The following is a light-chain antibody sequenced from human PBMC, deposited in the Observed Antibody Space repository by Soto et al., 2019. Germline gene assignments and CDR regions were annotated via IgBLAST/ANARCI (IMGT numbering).Light chain of an antibody. CDR3: QQYNSYLYT. V-gene: IGKV1-5*03. Sequence: DIQITQSPSTLSAPVGDRVTITCRASQSISSWLAWYQQKPGKAPKLLIYKASSLESGVPSRFSGSGSGTEFTLTISSLQPDDFATYYCQQYNSYLYTFGQGTRLEIK. CDR1: QSISSW. CDR2: KAS. J-gene: IGKJ5*01.